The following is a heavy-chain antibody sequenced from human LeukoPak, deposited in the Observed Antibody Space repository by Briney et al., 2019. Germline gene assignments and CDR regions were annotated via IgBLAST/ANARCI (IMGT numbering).Heavy chain of an antibody. J-gene: IGHJ3*02. V-gene: IGHV4-34*01. Sequence: GSLRLSCAASGFTFSAYSMNWVRQPPGKGLEWIGEINHSGSTNYNPSLKSRVTISVDTSKNQFSLKLSSVTAADTAVYYCARTRPTYYYGSGSYYSAAFDIWGQGTMVTVSS. CDR2: INHSGST. CDR3: ARTRPTYYYGSGSYYSAAFDI. CDR1: GFTFSAYS. D-gene: IGHD3-10*01.